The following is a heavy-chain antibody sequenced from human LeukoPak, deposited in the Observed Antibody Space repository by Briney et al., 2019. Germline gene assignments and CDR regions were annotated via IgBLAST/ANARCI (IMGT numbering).Heavy chain of an antibody. J-gene: IGHJ4*02. D-gene: IGHD1-7*01. V-gene: IGHV4-30-2*01. CDR1: GGSISSGGYY. Sequence: SETLSLTCTVSGGSISSGGYYWSWIRQPPGKGLEWIGYIYHSGSTYYNPSLKSRVTISVDRFKNQFSLKLSSVTAADTAVYYCARDRGLELDYWGQGTLVTVSS. CDR2: IYHSGST. CDR3: ARDRGLELDY.